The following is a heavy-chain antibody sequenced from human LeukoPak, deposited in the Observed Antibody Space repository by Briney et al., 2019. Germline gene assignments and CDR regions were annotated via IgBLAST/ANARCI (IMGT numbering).Heavy chain of an antibody. V-gene: IGHV3-23*01. CDR1: GFTFSSYA. D-gene: IGHD4-17*01. Sequence: QAGGSLRLSCAASGFTFSSYAMSWVRQAPGKGLEWVSAISGSGGSTYYADSVKGRFTISRDNSKNTLYLQMNSLRAEDTAVYYCAKDFLDYGDYETLDWYFDLWGRGTLVTVSS. CDR3: AKDFLDYGDYETLDWYFDL. J-gene: IGHJ2*01. CDR2: ISGSGGST.